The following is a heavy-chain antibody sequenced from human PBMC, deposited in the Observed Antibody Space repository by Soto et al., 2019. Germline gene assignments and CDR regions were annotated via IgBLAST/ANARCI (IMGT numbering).Heavy chain of an antibody. CDR3: ARDVSGYSSFWYYYYYYGMDV. V-gene: IGHV3-30*04. CDR1: GLTFSSYP. CDR2: ISYDGRNK. J-gene: IGHJ6*02. Sequence: QVQLVESGGGVVQPGRSLRLSCAASGLTFSSYPMRWVRQAPGKGLEWVAVISYDGRNKYDADSVKGRFTISRNNSKNTLYLPMNSLRGEATAVYYCARDVSGYSSFWYYYYYYGMDVWGQGTTVTVSS. D-gene: IGHD6-13*01.